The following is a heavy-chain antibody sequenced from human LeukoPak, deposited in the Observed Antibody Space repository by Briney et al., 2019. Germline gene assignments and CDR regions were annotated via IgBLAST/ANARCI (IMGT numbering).Heavy chain of an antibody. CDR1: GFTFSSYA. J-gene: IGHJ4*02. D-gene: IGHD2-15*01. CDR2: VSGSGDSP. CDR3: AKGAGVTCYSSIDS. V-gene: IGHV3-23*01. Sequence: GGSLRLSCAPSGFTFSSYAMSWVRQAPGRGLEWVSGVSGSGDSPYHADSVKGRSTISRDNSKNTLYLHMNNLRAEDTALYFCAKGAGVTCYSSIDSWGQGTLVTVSS.